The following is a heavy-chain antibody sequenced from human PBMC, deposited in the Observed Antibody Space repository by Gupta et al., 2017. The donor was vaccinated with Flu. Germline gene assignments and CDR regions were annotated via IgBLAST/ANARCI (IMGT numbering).Heavy chain of an antibody. Sequence: EVQLLESGGGLVQPGGSLRLSCVGSGFIFSNFSMHWVRQTPGKGLEWLSAIGGTGFTTFYANSLNGRFSISRDNSKNTLYLQMNSLGAEDSAIYYCARDAVYNTVWGDFDYWGRGTLVTVSS. J-gene: IGHJ4*02. V-gene: IGHV3-23*01. CDR2: IGGTGFTT. CDR1: GFIFSNFS. CDR3: ARDAVYNTVWGDFDY. D-gene: IGHD3-16*01.